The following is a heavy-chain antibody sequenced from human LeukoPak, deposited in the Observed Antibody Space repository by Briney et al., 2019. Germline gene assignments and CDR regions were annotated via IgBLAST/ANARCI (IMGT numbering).Heavy chain of an antibody. J-gene: IGHJ6*03. V-gene: IGHV4-59*01. Sequence: SETLSLTCTVSGGSISSYYWSWIRQPPGKGLEGIGYIYYSGSTNYNPSLKSRVTISVDTSKNQFSLKLTSVTAADTAVYYCARTTEGGYTYGYFYYYYMDVWGKGTTVTISS. CDR1: GGSISSYY. D-gene: IGHD5-18*01. CDR3: ARTTEGGYTYGYFYYYYMDV. CDR2: IYYSGST.